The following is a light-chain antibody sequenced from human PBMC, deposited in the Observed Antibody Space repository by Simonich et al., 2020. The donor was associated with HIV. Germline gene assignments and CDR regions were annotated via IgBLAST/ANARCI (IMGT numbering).Light chain of an antibody. Sequence: QSALPQPPSASGSPGQSVTISCTGTSSDVGGYNYVSWYQQHPGKAPKLMIYAVSKRPSGVPDRFSGSKSGNTASLTVSGLQAEDEAEYYCSSYAGSNNLVFGGGTKVTVL. V-gene: IGLV2-8*01. CDR2: AVS. CDR1: SSDVGGYNY. J-gene: IGLJ2*01. CDR3: SSYAGSNNLV.